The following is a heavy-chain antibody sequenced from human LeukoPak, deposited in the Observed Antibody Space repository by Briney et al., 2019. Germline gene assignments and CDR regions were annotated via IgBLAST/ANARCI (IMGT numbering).Heavy chain of an antibody. V-gene: IGHV1-2*02. CDR3: ARDKWGVYSSSPDQFDY. Sequence: ASVKVSCKASGYTFTGYYMHWVRQAPGQGLEWMGWMNPNSGGTNHAQKFQGRVTMTRDRSISTAYMELSRLRSDDTAVYYCARDKWGVYSSSPDQFDYWGQGTLVTVSS. CDR2: MNPNSGGT. D-gene: IGHD6-6*01. J-gene: IGHJ4*02. CDR1: GYTFTGYY.